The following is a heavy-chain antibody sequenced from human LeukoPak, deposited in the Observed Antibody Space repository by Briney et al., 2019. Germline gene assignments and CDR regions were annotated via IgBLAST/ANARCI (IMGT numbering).Heavy chain of an antibody. CDR3: ARVGFVLRYFDWIPNWFDP. Sequence: ASVKVSCKASGYTFTSYGISWVRQAPGQGLEWMGWISAYNGNTNYAQKLQGRVTMTTDTSTSTAYMELRSLRSDDTAVYYCARVGFVLRYFDWIPNWFDPWGQGTLVTVSS. D-gene: IGHD3-9*01. CDR1: GYTFTSYG. CDR2: ISAYNGNT. J-gene: IGHJ5*02. V-gene: IGHV1-18*01.